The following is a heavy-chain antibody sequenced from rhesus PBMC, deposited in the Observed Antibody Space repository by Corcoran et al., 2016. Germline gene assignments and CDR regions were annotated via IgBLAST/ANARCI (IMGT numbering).Heavy chain of an antibody. CDR3: ARDRDYYSGSYYPDY. V-gene: IGHV3S5*01. CDR2: INSGGGST. J-gene: IGHJ4*01. CDR1: GFIFSSYG. D-gene: IGHD3-16*01. Sequence: EVQLVETGGGLVQPGGSLKLSCAVSGFIFSSYGMSWVRQAPGKGLEWVSVINSGGGSTYYADSVKGRFTISRDNSKNTLSLQMNSLRPDDTAVYYCARDRDYYSGSYYPDYWGQGALVTVSS.